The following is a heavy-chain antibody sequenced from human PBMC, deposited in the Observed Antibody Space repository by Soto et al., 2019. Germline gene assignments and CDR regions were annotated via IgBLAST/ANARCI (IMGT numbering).Heavy chain of an antibody. CDR2: IYYSGST. V-gene: IGHV4-59*01. CDR3: ARDYMSGVYSWFDP. J-gene: IGHJ5*02. Sequence: SETLSLTCTVSGGSISSYYWSWIRQPPGKGLEWIGYIYYSGSTNYNPSLKSRVTISVDTSKNQFSLKLSSVTAAGTAAYYCARDYMSGVYSWFDPWGQGTLVTVSS. D-gene: IGHD7-27*01. CDR1: GGSISSYY.